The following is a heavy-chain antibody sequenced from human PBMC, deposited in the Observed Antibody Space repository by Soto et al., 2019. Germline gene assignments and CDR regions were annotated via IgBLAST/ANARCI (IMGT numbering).Heavy chain of an antibody. D-gene: IGHD6-25*01. CDR3: ARGKGPATGYFDY. J-gene: IGHJ4*02. Sequence: SETLSLTCTVSGGSISSGGYYWSWIRQHPGKGLEWIGYIYYSGSTYYNPSLKSRVTISVDTSKNQFSLKLSSVTAADTAVYYCARGKGPATGYFDYWGQGTPVTVSS. CDR2: IYYSGST. V-gene: IGHV4-31*03. CDR1: GGSISSGGYY.